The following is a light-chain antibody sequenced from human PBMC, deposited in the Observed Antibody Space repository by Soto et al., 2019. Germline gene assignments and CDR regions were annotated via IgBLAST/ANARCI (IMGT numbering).Light chain of an antibody. CDR3: QQYYTTPLT. CDR1: QSVLYSSNNKNY. V-gene: IGKV4-1*01. J-gene: IGKJ4*01. Sequence: DIVLTQSPDSLPVSLGGRATINCKSGQSVLYSSNNKNYLAWYQQKPGQPPKLLIYWASTRESGVPDRFSGSGSGTDFTLTISSLQAEDVAVYYCQQYYTTPLTFGGGTKVDIK. CDR2: WAS.